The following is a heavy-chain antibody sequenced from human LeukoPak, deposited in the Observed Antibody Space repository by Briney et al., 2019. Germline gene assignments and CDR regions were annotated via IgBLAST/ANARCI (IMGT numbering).Heavy chain of an antibody. J-gene: IGHJ3*02. CDR1: GFTFSSYW. Sequence: GGSLRLSCAASGFTFSSYWMHWVRQAPGKGLVWVSRIKSDGSSTSYADSVKGRFTISRDNAKNTLYLQMNSLRAEDTAVYSCARCSSGFVNGLDIWGQGTRVTVSS. CDR2: IKSDGSST. V-gene: IGHV3-74*01. D-gene: IGHD3-22*01. CDR3: ARCSSGFVNGLDI.